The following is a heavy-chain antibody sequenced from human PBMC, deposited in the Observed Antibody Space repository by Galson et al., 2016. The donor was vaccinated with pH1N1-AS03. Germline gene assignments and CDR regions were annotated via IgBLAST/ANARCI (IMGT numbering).Heavy chain of an antibody. CDR1: GFPVSSIY. J-gene: IGHJ4*02. D-gene: IGHD3-22*01. CDR3: ARGSTDYSVSSGHYWRLGASMDY. Sequence: SLRLSCAVSGFPVSSIYMSWVRQAPGKGLEWVSLIYSDAIAHYADSVKGRFSISRDNSKNTLYLQMNSLRAEDTAVYYCARGSTDYSVSSGHYWRLGASMDYWGQGILVTVSS. CDR2: IYSDAIA. V-gene: IGHV3-53*05.